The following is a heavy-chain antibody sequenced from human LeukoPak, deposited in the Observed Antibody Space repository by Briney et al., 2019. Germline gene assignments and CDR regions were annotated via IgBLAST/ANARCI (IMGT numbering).Heavy chain of an antibody. V-gene: IGHV3-9*01. D-gene: IGHD2-15*01. CDR2: ISWNSGSI. J-gene: IGHJ5*02. CDR3: ARDGRGDYCSGGSCLMFDP. CDR1: GFIFDDYA. Sequence: QAGRSLRLSCAASGFIFDDYAMHWVRQAPGKGLEWVSGISWNSGSIGYADSVKGRFTISRDNAKNSLYLQMNSLRADDTAVYYCARDGRGDYCSGGSCLMFDPWGQGTLVTVSS.